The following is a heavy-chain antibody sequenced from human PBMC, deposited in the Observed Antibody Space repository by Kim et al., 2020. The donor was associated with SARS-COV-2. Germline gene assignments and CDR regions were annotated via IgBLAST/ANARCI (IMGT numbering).Heavy chain of an antibody. CDR2: ISGSGGST. CDR1: GFTFSSYA. J-gene: IGHJ6*02. D-gene: IGHD3-22*01. V-gene: IGHV3-23*01. CDR3: AKDRTQDSYYYYGMDV. Sequence: GGSLRLSCAASGFTFSSYAMSWVRRAPGKGLEWVSAISGSGGSTYYADSVKGRFTISRDNSKNTLYLQMNSLRAEDTAVYYCAKDRTQDSYYYYGMDVWGQGTTVTVSS.